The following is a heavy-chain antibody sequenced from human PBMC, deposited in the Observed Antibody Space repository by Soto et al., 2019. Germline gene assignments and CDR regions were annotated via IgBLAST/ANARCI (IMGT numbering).Heavy chain of an antibody. CDR2: ISYDGSNK. CDR1: GFTFSSYG. V-gene: IGHV3-30*18. J-gene: IGHJ4*02. CDR3: AKQARDCSGGSCYVDY. Sequence: GGSLRLSCAASGFTFSSYGMHWVRQAPGKGLEWVAVISYDGSNKYYADSVKGRFTISRDNSKNTLYLQMNSLRAEDTAVYYCAKQARDCSGGSCYVDYWGQGTLVTVSS. D-gene: IGHD2-15*01.